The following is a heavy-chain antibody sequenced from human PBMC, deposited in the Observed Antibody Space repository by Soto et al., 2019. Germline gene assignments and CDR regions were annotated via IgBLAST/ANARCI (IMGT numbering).Heavy chain of an antibody. J-gene: IGHJ4*02. Sequence: GGSLRLSCIASGFTFDDYAMSWARQAPGKGLEWVGFITITASGGTTEYAASVKGRFTISRDDSKSIAYLQMNSLKTEDTAVYYCTRDDVLGSSYYFDYWGPGTLVTVSS. D-gene: IGHD3-10*01. CDR3: TRDDVLGSSYYFDY. CDR1: GFTFDDYA. CDR2: ITITASGGTT. V-gene: IGHV3-49*04.